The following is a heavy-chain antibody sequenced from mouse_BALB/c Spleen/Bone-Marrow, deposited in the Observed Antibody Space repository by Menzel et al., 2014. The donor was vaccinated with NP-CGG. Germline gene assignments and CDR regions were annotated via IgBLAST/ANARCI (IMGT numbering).Heavy chain of an antibody. Sequence: VQLVESGAELVRPGTPVKVSCKASGYAFTNYLIEWVKQRPGQGLEWIGEIDPGRGSSFYNEKFKAKATLTADKSANTAYMQLSSLTSEDSAVYFCARDGSFAAMDYWGQGTSLTVSS. CDR2: IDPGRGSS. CDR1: GYAFTNYL. CDR3: ARDGSFAAMDY. D-gene: IGHD1-1*02. V-gene: IGHV1-54*02. J-gene: IGHJ4*01.